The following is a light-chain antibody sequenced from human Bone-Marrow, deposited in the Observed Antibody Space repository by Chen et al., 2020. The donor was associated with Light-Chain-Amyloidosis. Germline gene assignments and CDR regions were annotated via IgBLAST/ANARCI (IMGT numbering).Light chain of an antibody. CDR3: QQSYSTHRT. CDR1: QSISSY. CDR2: AAS. J-gene: IGKJ1*01. Sequence: DIQMTQSPSSLSASVGDRVTITCRASQSISSYLNWYQQKPGKAPKLLIYAASSLQSGVPSRFSGSESGTDLTLGISCLQPEDFATYYCQQSYSTHRTFGQGTKVEIK. V-gene: IGKV1-39*01.